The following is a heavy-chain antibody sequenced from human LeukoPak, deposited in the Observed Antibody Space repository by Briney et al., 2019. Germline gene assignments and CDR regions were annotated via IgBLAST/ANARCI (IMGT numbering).Heavy chain of an antibody. J-gene: IGHJ6*02. Sequence: ASVKVSCKTSGYTFTSYDINWVRQATGQGLEWLGWMSPNNGDAGYAQKFQGRVTMTRDTSTNTAYMELSALTSEDTAVYYCAREARSVTTDGMDVWGQGTTVTVSS. V-gene: IGHV1-8*01. D-gene: IGHD4-17*01. CDR2: MSPNNGDA. CDR1: GYTFTSYD. CDR3: AREARSVTTDGMDV.